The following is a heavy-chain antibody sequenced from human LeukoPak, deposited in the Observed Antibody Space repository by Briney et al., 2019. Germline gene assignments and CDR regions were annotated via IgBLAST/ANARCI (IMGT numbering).Heavy chain of an antibody. J-gene: IGHJ1*01. Sequence: PGGSLRLSCAASGFTFSTYSMNWVRQAPGKGLEWVSSISSSGSYIYYADSVKGRFTISRDNAKNSLYLQMNSLRAEDTAVYYCTSYRGENLLHWGEGALLTVS. V-gene: IGHV3-21*01. CDR1: GFTFSTYS. CDR3: TSYRGENLLH. CDR2: ISSSGSYI.